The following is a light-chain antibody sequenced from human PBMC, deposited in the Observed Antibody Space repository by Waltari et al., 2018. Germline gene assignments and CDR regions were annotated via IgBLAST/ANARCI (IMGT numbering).Light chain of an antibody. CDR2: GAS. CDR3: QQYGSSAWT. CDR1: PSVSSSY. V-gene: IGKV3-20*01. J-gene: IGKJ1*01. Sequence: EIVSTQSPGTLSLSPGERATLSCRASPSVSSSYLAWYQQKPGQAPRLLIYGASSMATGIPDRFSGSGSGTDFTLTISRLEPEDFAVYYCQQYGSSAWTFGQGTKVEIK.